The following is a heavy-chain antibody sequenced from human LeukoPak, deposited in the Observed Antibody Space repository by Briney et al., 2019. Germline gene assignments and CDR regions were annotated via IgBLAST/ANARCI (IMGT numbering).Heavy chain of an antibody. CDR2: IIPIFGTA. J-gene: IGHJ4*02. D-gene: IGHD1-26*01. V-gene: IGHV1-69*01. Sequence: SVKVSCKASGGTFSSYAISWVRQAPGQGLEWMGGIIPIFGTANYAQKFQGRVTITADESTSTAYMELSSLRSEDTAVYYCAREMGATLASFDYWGQGTLVTVSS. CDR3: AREMGATLASFDY. CDR1: GGTFSSYA.